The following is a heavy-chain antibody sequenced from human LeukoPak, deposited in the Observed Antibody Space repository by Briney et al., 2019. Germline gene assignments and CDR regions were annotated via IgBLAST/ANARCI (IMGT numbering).Heavy chain of an antibody. D-gene: IGHD3-10*01. V-gene: IGHV1-18*01. CDR1: GYTFTSYG. J-gene: IGHJ4*02. CDR2: ISAYNGNT. Sequence: ASVKVSYKASGYTFTSYGISWVRQAPGQGLEWMGWISAYNGNTNYAQKLQGRVTMTTDTSTSTAYMELRSLRSDDTAVYYCARDYSGGMMGPNFDYWGQGTLVTVSS. CDR3: ARDYSGGMMGPNFDY.